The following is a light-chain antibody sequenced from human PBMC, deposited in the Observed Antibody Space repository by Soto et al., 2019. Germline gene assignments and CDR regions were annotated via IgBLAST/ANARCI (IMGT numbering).Light chain of an antibody. Sequence: EIVLTQSPGTLSLSPGERATLSCRASQSVRNNYLAWYQQKPGQAPRLLIYNSSTRVTGIPDRCSGSGSGADSILTISRLEPEDFVLYYWQQYRDLPQTFGQGTKVEMK. CDR3: QQYRDLPQT. J-gene: IGKJ1*01. CDR2: NSS. V-gene: IGKV3-20*01. CDR1: QSVRNNY.